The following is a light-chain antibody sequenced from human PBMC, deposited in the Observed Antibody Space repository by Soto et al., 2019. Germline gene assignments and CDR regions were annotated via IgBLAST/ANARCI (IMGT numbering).Light chain of an antibody. CDR1: SSDIGSNY. Sequence: QSVLTQPPSASGTPGQRVTISCSGSSSDIGSNYVYWYQQLPGTAPKLLIYRNNQRPSGVPDRFSGSKSGTSASLAISGRRSEDEADYYCAAWDDSLSGRRVFGGGTKLPVL. CDR2: RNN. J-gene: IGLJ2*01. V-gene: IGLV1-47*01. CDR3: AAWDDSLSGRRV.